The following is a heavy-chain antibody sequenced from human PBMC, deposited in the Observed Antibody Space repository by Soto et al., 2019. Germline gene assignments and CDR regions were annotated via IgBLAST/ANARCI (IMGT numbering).Heavy chain of an antibody. D-gene: IGHD2-2*01. Sequence: QVQLQQWGAGLLKPSETLSLTCAVYGGSFSGYYWSWIRQPPGKGLEWIGELNHSGSTNYNPSLKSRVTISVDTSKNQFSLKLSSVTAADTAVYYCARGLVVPAATNYYYYYGMDVWGQGTTVTVSS. CDR1: GGSFSGYY. CDR2: LNHSGST. V-gene: IGHV4-34*01. J-gene: IGHJ6*02. CDR3: ARGLVVPAATNYYYYYGMDV.